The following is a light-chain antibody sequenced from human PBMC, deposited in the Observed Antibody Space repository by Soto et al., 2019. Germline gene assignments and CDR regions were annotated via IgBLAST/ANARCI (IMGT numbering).Light chain of an antibody. Sequence: QSVLTQPASVSGSPGQSITISCTGTSSDVGGYNYVSWYQQHPGKAPKLMIYDVSNRPSGVSNRFSGSKSGNTASLTISGLQAEDEAEYYCSSYTISSTLVFGGGTQLTVL. CDR2: DVS. V-gene: IGLV2-14*01. CDR1: SSDVGGYNY. CDR3: SSYTISSTLV. J-gene: IGLJ2*01.